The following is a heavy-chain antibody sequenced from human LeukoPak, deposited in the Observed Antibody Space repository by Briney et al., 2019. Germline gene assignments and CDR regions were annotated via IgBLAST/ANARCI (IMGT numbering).Heavy chain of an antibody. D-gene: IGHD2-15*01. J-gene: IGHJ1*01. V-gene: IGHV1-69*04. CDR3: ARAWGYCSGGSCYGYFQH. CDR2: IIPILGIA. CDR1: GGTFSSYA. Sequence: SVKVSCKASGGTFSSYAISWVRQAPGQGLEWMGRIIPILGIANYAQKFQGRVTITADKSTSTAYMELSSLRSEDTAVYYCARAWGYCSGGSCYGYFQHWGQGTLVTVSS.